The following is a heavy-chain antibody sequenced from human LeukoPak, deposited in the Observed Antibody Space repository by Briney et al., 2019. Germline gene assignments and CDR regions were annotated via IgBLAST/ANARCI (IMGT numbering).Heavy chain of an antibody. CDR1: VVSVTSGTYH. Sequence: SETLSLTCTVSVVSVTSGTYHWSWIRQPPGKGLEWIAYISYSGITRYNPSLKSQVTISIDTSKNQFPLKVSSVTAADTALYYCARTTVWFGELNWFDPWGQGTLVTVSS. D-gene: IGHD3-10*01. CDR2: ISYSGIT. J-gene: IGHJ5*02. V-gene: IGHV4-61*01. CDR3: ARTTVWFGELNWFDP.